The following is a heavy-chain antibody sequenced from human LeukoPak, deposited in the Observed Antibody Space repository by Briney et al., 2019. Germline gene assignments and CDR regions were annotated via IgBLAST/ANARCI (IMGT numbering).Heavy chain of an antibody. J-gene: IGHJ4*02. CDR1: GGSINSDY. CDR2: IYHSGST. V-gene: IGHV4-59*01. D-gene: IGHD6-13*01. Sequence: SETLSLTCSVSGGSINSDYWNWIRQPPGKGLEWIGYIYHSGSTNYNPSLKSRVTISVDTSKNQFSLKLSSVTAADTAVYYCARADRTAAAGPFDYWGQGTLVTVSS. CDR3: ARADRTAAAGPFDY.